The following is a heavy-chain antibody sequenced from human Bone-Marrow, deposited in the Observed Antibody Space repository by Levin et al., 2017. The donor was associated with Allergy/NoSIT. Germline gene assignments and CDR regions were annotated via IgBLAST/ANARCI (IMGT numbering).Heavy chain of an antibody. D-gene: IGHD2-21*02. V-gene: IGHV1-69*13. CDR2: FNPIFGSA. J-gene: IGHJ5*02. CDR1: GGSFYNYA. Sequence: SVKVSCKASGGSFYNYAFNWVRQAPGQGLEWMGGFNPIFGSANYAQTFQGRVTITADESTSTAYLELGSLRSDDTAIYYCTTYAGDSWFDPWGQGTLVTVSS. CDR3: TTYAGDSWFDP.